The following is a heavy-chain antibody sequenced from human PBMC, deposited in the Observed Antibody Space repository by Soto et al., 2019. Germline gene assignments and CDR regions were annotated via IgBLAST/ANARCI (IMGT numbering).Heavy chain of an antibody. CDR2: SYDNGNT. CDR1: GGSISNHY. D-gene: IGHD7-27*01. J-gene: IGHJ4*02. CDR3: TRANWYSEY. V-gene: IGHV4-59*11. Sequence: QVQLQESGPGLVKPSETLSPTCRVSGGSISNHYWCWLRQPPGKGLEWMGYSYDNGNTNYNPSLKRRVTMSVDTSRNQISLKLTTVTAADTAVYYCTRANWYSEYWGQGTLVTVSS.